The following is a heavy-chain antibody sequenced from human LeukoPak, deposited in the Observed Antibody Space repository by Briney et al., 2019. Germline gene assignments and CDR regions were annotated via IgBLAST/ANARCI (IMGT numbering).Heavy chain of an antibody. CDR2: ISGSSTST. V-gene: IGHV3-23*01. CDR3: AKDLSMVVTGSPFDY. Sequence: GGSLRLSCAASGFTFSSFAMSWVRRAPGKGLERVSTISGSSTSTYYADSVQGRFTVSRDNSKSTLFLQMNSLRAEDTAIYYCAKDLSMVVTGSPFDYWGQGTLVTVSS. CDR1: GFTFSSFA. J-gene: IGHJ4*02. D-gene: IGHD2-21*02.